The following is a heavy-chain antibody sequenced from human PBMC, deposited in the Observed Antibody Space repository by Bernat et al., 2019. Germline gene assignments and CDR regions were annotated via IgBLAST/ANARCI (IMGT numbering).Heavy chain of an antibody. CDR3: ARWSGEWELLLTEYFQH. CDR2: IWYDGSNK. CDR1: GFTFSSYG. Sequence: QVQLVESGGGVVQPGRSLRLSCAASGFTFSSYGMHWVRQAPGKGLEWVAVIWYDGSNKYYADSVKGRFTISRDNSKNTLYLQMNSLRAEDTAVYYCARWSGEWELLLTEYFQHWGQGTLVTVSS. D-gene: IGHD1-26*01. V-gene: IGHV3-33*01. J-gene: IGHJ1*01.